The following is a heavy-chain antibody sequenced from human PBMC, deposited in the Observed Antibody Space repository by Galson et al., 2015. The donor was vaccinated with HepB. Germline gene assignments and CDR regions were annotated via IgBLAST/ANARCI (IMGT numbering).Heavy chain of an antibody. CDR3: ARAPAGSSKKTNLWFDP. D-gene: IGHD3-10*01. Sequence: SLRLSCAASGFTFSDYYMSWIRQAPGKGLEWVSYISSSSSYTNYADSVKGRFTISRDNAKNSLYLQMNSLRAEDTAVYYCARAPAGSSKKTNLWFDPWGQGTLVTVSS. V-gene: IGHV3-11*05. CDR1: GFTFSDYY. CDR2: ISSSSSYT. J-gene: IGHJ5*02.